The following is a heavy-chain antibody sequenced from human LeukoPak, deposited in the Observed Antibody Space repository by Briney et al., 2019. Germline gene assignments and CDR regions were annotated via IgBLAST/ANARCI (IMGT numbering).Heavy chain of an antibody. V-gene: IGHV3-13*01. J-gene: IGHJ4*02. CDR2: IGTAGDT. Sequence: PGGSLRLSCAASGFTFSSYDMHWVRQATGKGLEWVSAIGTAGDTYYPGSVKGRFTISRENAKNMVYLQMDSLRAEDTALYYCARDSGWLRYHDWGQGALVTVSS. CDR1: GFTFSSYD. D-gene: IGHD5-12*01. CDR3: ARDSGWLRYHD.